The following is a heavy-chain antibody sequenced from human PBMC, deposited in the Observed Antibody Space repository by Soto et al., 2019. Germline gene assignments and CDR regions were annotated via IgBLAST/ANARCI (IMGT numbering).Heavy chain of an antibody. CDR1: EFTFSSYS. CDR2: ISSSSSYI. CDR3: ARAPSGELELPQASPGGY. J-gene: IGHJ4*02. D-gene: IGHD1-7*01. V-gene: IGHV3-21*01. Sequence: GGSLRLSCAASEFTFSSYSMNWVRQAPGKGLEWVSSISSSSSYIYYADSVKGRFTISRDNAKNSLYLQMNSLRAEDTAVYYCARAPSGELELPQASPGGYWGQGTLVTVSS.